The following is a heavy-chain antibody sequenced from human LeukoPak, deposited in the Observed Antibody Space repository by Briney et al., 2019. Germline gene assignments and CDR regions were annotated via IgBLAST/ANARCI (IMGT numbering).Heavy chain of an antibody. CDR1: GFTFSNAW. V-gene: IGHV3-15*01. Sequence: PGGSLRPSCAASGFTFSNAWMSWVRQAPGKGLEWVGRIKSKTDGGTIDYDAFVKGRFSISRDDSKNTLYLQMNSLTTEDTAVYYCTRTLRPNYYYYGMDVWGQGTTVSVSS. CDR3: TRTLRPNYYYYGMDV. D-gene: IGHD2-2*01. CDR2: IKSKTDGGTI. J-gene: IGHJ6*02.